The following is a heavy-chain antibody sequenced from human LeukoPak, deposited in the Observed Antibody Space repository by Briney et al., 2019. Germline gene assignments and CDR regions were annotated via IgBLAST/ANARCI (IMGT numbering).Heavy chain of an antibody. D-gene: IGHD3-10*01. J-gene: IGHJ6*02. CDR1: GGSISSYY. CDR2: IYYSGST. V-gene: IGHV4-59*12. Sequence: PSETLSLTCTVSGGSISSYYWSWIRQPPGKGLEWIGYIYYSGSTNYNPSLKSRVTISVDTSKNQFSLKLSSVTAADTAVYYCARDDLVGYYGSGTKETFRSYYGMDVWGQGTTVTVSS. CDR3: ARDDLVGYYGSGTKETFRSYYGMDV.